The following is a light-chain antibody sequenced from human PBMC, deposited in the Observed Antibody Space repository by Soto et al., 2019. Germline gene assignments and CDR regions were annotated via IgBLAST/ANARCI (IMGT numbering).Light chain of an antibody. Sequence: IQMSQSPSTLSASVGDRVTITCRATQSLNIWLAWYQQKPGKAPKLLVYDASSLESGAPSRFSGSGSGTEFTLTISSLQPDDFATYYCQQYNSYSLTFGQGTKVDIK. CDR3: QQYNSYSLT. CDR2: DAS. V-gene: IGKV1-5*01. J-gene: IGKJ1*01. CDR1: QSLNIW.